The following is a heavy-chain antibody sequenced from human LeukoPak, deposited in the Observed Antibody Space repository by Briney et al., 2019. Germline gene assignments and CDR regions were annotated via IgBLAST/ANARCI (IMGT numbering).Heavy chain of an antibody. CDR3: ARRQYSSSWYFDY. CDR1: GGSISSYY. Sequence: PSETLSLTCTVSGGSISSYYWSWIRQPPGKGLEWIGYIYYSGSTNYNPSLKSRVTISVDTSKNQFSPKLSSVTAADTAVYYCARRQYSSSWYFDYWGQGTLVTVSS. J-gene: IGHJ4*02. CDR2: IYYSGST. D-gene: IGHD6-13*01. V-gene: IGHV4-59*01.